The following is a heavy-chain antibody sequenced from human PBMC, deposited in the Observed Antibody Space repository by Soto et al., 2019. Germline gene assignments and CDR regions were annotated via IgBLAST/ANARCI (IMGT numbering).Heavy chain of an antibody. D-gene: IGHD2-21*02. CDR3: ARSIVVVTALDY. Sequence: QVQLVQSGAEEKKPGASVKVSCKASGYTFTSYAMHWVRQAPGQRLEWMGWINAGNGNTKYSQKFQGRVTITRDTSASKGYMELGSLRSEDTAVYYCARSIVVVTALDYWGQGTLVTVSS. J-gene: IGHJ4*02. CDR1: GYTFTSYA. V-gene: IGHV1-3*05. CDR2: INAGNGNT.